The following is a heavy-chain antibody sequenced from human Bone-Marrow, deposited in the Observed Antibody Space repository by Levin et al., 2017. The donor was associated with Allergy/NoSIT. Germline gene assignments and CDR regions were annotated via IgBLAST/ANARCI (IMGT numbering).Heavy chain of an antibody. D-gene: IGHD6-19*01. J-gene: IGHJ4*02. V-gene: IGHV1-8*01. CDR1: GYIFSNYD. Sequence: GASVKVSCKASGYIFSNYDITWVRQAPGQGLEWMGWMNPKSEATDYAHNFQGRVIMTRNTSTSTAYMELSSLRSEDTAVYYCARGQWLVESPSDYWGQGTLVTVSS. CDR3: ARGQWLVESPSDY. CDR2: MNPKSEAT.